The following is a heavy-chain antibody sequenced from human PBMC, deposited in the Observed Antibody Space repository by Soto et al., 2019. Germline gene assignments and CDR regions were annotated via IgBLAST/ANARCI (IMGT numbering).Heavy chain of an antibody. D-gene: IGHD4-17*01. J-gene: IGHJ4*02. CDR2: ISGSGGST. CDR3: AKDVSYATVTTLEPFDY. V-gene: IGHV3-23*01. CDR1: GFTFSSYA. Sequence: GGSLRLSCAASGFTFSSYAMSWVRQAPGKGLEWVSAISGSGGSTYYADSVKGRFTISRDNSKNTLYLQMNSLRAEDTAVYYCAKDVSYATVTTLEPFDYWGQGTLVTVSS.